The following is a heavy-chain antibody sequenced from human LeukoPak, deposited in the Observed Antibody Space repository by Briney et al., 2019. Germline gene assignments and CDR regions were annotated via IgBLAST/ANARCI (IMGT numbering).Heavy chain of an antibody. CDR2: IYYSGST. CDR3: ARQQVSRGFDY. Sequence: SSETLSLTCTVSGGSISSSSYYWGWIRQPPGKGLEWIGSIYYSGSTYYNPSLKSRVTISVDTSKNQFSLKLSSVTAADTAVYYCARQQVSRGFDYWGQGTLVTVSS. J-gene: IGHJ4*02. D-gene: IGHD6-13*01. V-gene: IGHV4-39*07. CDR1: GGSISSSSYY.